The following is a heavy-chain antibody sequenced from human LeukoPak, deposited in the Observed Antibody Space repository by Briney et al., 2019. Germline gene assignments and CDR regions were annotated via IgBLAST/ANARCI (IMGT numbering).Heavy chain of an antibody. D-gene: IGHD3-22*01. J-gene: IGHJ4*02. V-gene: IGHV1-2*06. CDR1: GYTFTGYY. CDR3: ARRCNYYDSSGYYSNFDY. CDR2: INPNSGGT. Sequence: ASVKVSCKASGYTFTGYYMHWVRQAPGQGLEWMGRINPNSGGTNYAQKFQGRVTMTRDTSISTAYMELSRLRSDDTAVYYCARRCNYYDSSGYYSNFDYWGQGTLVTVSS.